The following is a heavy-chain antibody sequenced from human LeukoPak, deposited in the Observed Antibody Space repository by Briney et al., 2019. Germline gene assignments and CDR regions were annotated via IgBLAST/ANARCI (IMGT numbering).Heavy chain of an antibody. CDR1: GFTFSSYG. D-gene: IGHD1-26*01. J-gene: IGHJ3*02. CDR2: ISYDGSNK. Sequence: GGSLRLSCVASGFTFSSYGMHWVRQAPGKGLEWVAVISYDGSNKYYADSVKGRFTISRDNSKNTLYLQMNSLRAEDTAVYHCAKRRELLDAFDIWGQGTMVTVSS. CDR3: AKRRELLDAFDI. V-gene: IGHV3-30*18.